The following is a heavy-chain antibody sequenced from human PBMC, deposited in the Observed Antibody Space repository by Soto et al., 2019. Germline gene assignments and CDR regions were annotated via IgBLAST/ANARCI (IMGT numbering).Heavy chain of an antibody. V-gene: IGHV6-1*01. CDR2: TYYKSKWNN. CDR3: TGITWFRGMDV. D-gene: IGHD3-10*01. Sequence: SQTLSLTCVMSGDSVSSNNAGWNWIRQSPSRGLEWLGRTYYKSKWNNDYALSVKSRITINPDTSKNQFSLHLYSVTPEDTAVYYCTGITWFRGMDVWGQGTPVTVSS. CDR1: GDSVSSNNAG. J-gene: IGHJ6*02.